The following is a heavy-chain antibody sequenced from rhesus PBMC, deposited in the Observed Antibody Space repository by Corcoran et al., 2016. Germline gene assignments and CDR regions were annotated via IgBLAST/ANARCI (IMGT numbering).Heavy chain of an antibody. CDR2: INGNSGST. Sequence: QVQLQESGPGLVKPSETLSLTCTVSGASISSNWWSWIRQPPGKGLEWIGEINGNSGSTNYNPSLKSRVTISKDASKNQFSLKLSSVTAADTAVYYCARDGSEYYSGSYYFRWGQGVLVTVSS. D-gene: IGHD3-16*01. J-gene: IGHJ4*01. CDR3: ARDGSEYYSGSYYFR. CDR1: GASISSNW. V-gene: IGHV4-80*01.